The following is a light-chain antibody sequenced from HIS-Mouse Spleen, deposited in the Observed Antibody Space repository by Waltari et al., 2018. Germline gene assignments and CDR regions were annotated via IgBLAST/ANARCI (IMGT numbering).Light chain of an antibody. CDR2: KDS. CDR1: ALPKQY. CDR3: QSADSSGTGWV. J-gene: IGLJ3*02. V-gene: IGLV3-25*03. Sequence: SYELTQPPSVSVSPGQTARITCSGDALPKQYAYWYQQKPGQAHVLVTYKDSERPSGIPERFSGSSSGTTVTLTISGGQAEGEADYYCQSADSSGTGWVFGGGTKLTVL.